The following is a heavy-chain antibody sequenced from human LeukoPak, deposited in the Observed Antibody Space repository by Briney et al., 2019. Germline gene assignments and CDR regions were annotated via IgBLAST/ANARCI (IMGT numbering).Heavy chain of an antibody. CDR1: GFTFSTYS. CDR2: ISSSSSYI. V-gene: IGHV3-21*01. J-gene: IGHJ4*02. CDR3: ARDTVHFDY. Sequence: AGGTLRLSCAASGFTFSTYSMNWVRQATGKGLEWVSSISSSSSYIYYADSVKGRFNIYRDNAKKSLYLQMNSLRAEDTAVYYCARDTVHFDYWGKGTLVTVS.